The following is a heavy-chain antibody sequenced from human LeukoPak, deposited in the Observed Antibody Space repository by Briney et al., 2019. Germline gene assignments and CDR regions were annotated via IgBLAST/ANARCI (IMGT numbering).Heavy chain of an antibody. D-gene: IGHD1-7*01. CDR3: ARGTTSPLYYYYYYMDV. J-gene: IGHJ6*03. V-gene: IGHV6-1*01. CDR2: TYYRSKWYN. CDR1: GDSVSSNSAA. Sequence: SQTLSLTCAISGDSVSSNSAAWNWIRQSPSRGLEWLGRTYYRSKWYNDYAVSVKSRITINPDTSKNQFSLQLNSVTPEDTAVYYCARGTTSPLYYYYYYMDVWGKGTTVTVSS.